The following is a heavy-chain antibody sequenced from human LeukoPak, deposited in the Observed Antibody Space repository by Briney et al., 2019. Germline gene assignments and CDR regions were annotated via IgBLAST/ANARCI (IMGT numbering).Heavy chain of an antibody. V-gene: IGHV3-43*02. D-gene: IGHD3-3*01. CDR3: AKDRMRYDFWSGYPGMDV. CDR2: ISGDGGST. J-gene: IGHJ6*02. Sequence: GGSLRLSCAASGFTFDDYAMHWGRQAPGKGLEWVSLISGDGGSTYYADSVKGRFTISRDNGKNSLYLQMNSLRTVDTALYYCAKDRMRYDFWSGYPGMDVWGQGTTVTVSS. CDR1: GFTFDDYA.